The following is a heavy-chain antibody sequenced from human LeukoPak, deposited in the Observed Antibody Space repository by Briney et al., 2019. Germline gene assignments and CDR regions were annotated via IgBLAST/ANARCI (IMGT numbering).Heavy chain of an antibody. V-gene: IGHV3-23*01. J-gene: IGHJ4*02. CDR2: ISAGGDST. Sequence: GGSLRLSCSASGFTFSTYAINWVRQAPGKGLEWVSAISAGGDSTLYADSVKGRFTISRDNSRNTLYLQMSNLRVEDTALYYCARWVYYYDFWGQGTLLTDSS. CDR3: ARWVYYYDF. D-gene: IGHD5-24*01. CDR1: GFTFSTYA.